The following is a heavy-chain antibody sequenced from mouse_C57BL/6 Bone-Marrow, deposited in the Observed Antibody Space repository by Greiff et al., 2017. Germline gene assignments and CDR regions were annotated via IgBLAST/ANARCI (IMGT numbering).Heavy chain of an antibody. Sequence: EVKVVESGGGLVQPGGSLKLSCAASGFTFSDYYMYWVRQTPEKRLEWVAYISNGGGSTYYPDTVKGRFTISRDNAKNTLYLQMSRLKSEDTAMYYCARYWDGGFAYWGQGTLVTVSA. CDR3: ARYWDGGFAY. D-gene: IGHD4-1*01. J-gene: IGHJ3*01. CDR2: ISNGGGST. CDR1: GFTFSDYY. V-gene: IGHV5-12*01.